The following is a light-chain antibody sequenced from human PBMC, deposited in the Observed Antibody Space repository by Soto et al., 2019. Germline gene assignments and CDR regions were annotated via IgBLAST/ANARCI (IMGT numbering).Light chain of an antibody. J-gene: IGLJ1*01. Sequence: PLTQPPFASASPGQSVTISCTENSSDITDNNYVSWFQQQPGKAPKVLIYEVNKRPSGVPNRFSGSKSGNTASLTVSGLQADDEADYYCNSYVGSNNYVFGTGTKVTVL. CDR2: EVN. CDR3: NSYVGSNNYV. CDR1: SSDITDNNY. V-gene: IGLV2-8*01.